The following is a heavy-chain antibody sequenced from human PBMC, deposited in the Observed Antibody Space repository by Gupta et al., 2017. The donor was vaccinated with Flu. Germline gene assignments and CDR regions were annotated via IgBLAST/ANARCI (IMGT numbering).Heavy chain of an antibody. CDR3: ARGVRVVAAAATGVYYYYYMDV. V-gene: IGHV1-8*01. D-gene: IGHD6-13*01. J-gene: IGHJ6*03. CDR1: GYTFTSYD. CDR2: MNPNSGNT. Sequence: QVQLVQSGAEVKKPGASVKVSCKASGYTFTSYDINWVRQATGQGLEWMGWMNPNSGNTGYAQKFQGRVTMTRNTSISTAYMELSSLRSEDTAVYYCARGVRVVAAAATGVYYYYYMDVWGKGTTVTVSS.